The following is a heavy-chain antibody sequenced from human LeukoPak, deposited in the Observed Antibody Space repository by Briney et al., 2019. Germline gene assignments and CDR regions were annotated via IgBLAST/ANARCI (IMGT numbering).Heavy chain of an antibody. Sequence: GGSLRPSCAASGFTFSNAWMSWVRQAPGKGLEWVGRIKSKTDGGTTDYAAPVKGRFTISRDDSKNTLYLQMNSLKTEDTAVYYCMRDIVVVVAATKGMDVWGKGTTVTVSS. CDR1: GFTFSNAW. J-gene: IGHJ6*04. CDR3: MRDIVVVVAATKGMDV. V-gene: IGHV3-15*01. CDR2: IKSKTDGGTT. D-gene: IGHD2-15*01.